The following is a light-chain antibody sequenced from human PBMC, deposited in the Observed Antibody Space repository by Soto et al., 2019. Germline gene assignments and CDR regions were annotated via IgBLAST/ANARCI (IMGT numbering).Light chain of an antibody. CDR3: SSYTSRPTLV. CDR1: SSDIGAYKY. V-gene: IGLV2-14*03. CDR2: DVS. Sequence: QSALTQPASVSGSPGQSITISCTGTSSDIGAYKYVSWYQQHPGKAPKLIIYDVSYRPSGVSQRFSGSKSANTASLTISGLQAEDEADYHCSSYTSRPTLVFGGGTKLTVL. J-gene: IGLJ2*01.